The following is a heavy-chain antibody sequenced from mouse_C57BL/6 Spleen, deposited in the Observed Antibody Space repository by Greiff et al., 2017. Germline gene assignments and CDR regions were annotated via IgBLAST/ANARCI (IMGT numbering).Heavy chain of an antibody. CDR3: ARHMDGSPFAD. Sequence: EVKLVESGGDLVKPGGSLKLSCAASGFTFSSYGMSWVRQTPDQRLEWVATISSGGSYTYYPESVTGRFTISRDNAKNTLYLQMSSLKSEDTAMYYCARHMDGSPFADWGQGTLVTVSA. CDR2: ISSGGSYT. V-gene: IGHV5-6*01. J-gene: IGHJ3*01. CDR1: GFTFSSYG. D-gene: IGHD2-3*01.